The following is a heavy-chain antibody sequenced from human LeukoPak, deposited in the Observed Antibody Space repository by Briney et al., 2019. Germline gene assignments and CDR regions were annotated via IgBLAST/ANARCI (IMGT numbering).Heavy chain of an antibody. V-gene: IGHV1-18*01. CDR2: ISAYNGNT. CDR1: GYTFTSYG. CDR3: ARDPSTTGTKDYYYYGMDV. Sequence: ASVKVSCKASGYTFTSYGISWVRQAPGQGLEWMGWISAYNGNTNYAHKLQGRVTMTTDTSTSTAYMELRSLRSDDTAVYYCARDPSTTGTKDYYYYGMDVWGQGTTVTVSS. D-gene: IGHD1-1*01. J-gene: IGHJ6*02.